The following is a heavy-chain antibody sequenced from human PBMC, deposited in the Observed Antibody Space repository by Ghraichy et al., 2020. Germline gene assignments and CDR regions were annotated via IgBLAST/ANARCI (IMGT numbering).Heavy chain of an antibody. V-gene: IGHV3-23*01. D-gene: IGHD6-6*01. CDR3: AKDRSRIAARPGTDY. CDR1: GFTFSSYA. J-gene: IGHJ4*02. Sequence: GGSLRLSCAASGFTFSSYAMSWVRQAPGKGLEWVSAISGSGGSTYYADSVKGRFTISRDNSKNTLYLQMNSLRAEDTAVYNCAKDRSRIAARPGTDYWGQGTLVTVSS. CDR2: ISGSGGST.